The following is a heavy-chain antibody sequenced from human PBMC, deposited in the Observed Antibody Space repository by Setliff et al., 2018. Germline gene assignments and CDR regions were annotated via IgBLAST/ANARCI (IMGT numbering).Heavy chain of an antibody. D-gene: IGHD4-4*01. V-gene: IGHV4-61*02. J-gene: IGHJ4*02. CDR3: ARATVGLATIIYFDS. CDR1: GASISSGFYY. Sequence: SETLSLTCTVSGASISSGFYYWSWIRQPAGKGLEWIGRIHSSGDTKYNPSLKTRVTIAVDTSRNQFSLKLNSATAADTAVYYCARATVGLATIIYFDSWGPGTLVTVSS. CDR2: IHSSGDT.